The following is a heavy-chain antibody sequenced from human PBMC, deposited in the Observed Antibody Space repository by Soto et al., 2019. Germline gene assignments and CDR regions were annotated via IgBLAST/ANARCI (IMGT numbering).Heavy chain of an antibody. Sequence: GGSLRLSCAASGFTFSSYAMHWVRQAPGKGLEWVAVISYDGSNKYYADSVKGRFTISRDNSKNTLYLQMNSLRAEDTAVYYCAREFSGYGDYIRYFDYWGQGTLVTVSS. CDR3: AREFSGYGDYIRYFDY. V-gene: IGHV3-30-3*01. J-gene: IGHJ4*02. CDR1: GFTFSSYA. D-gene: IGHD4-17*01. CDR2: ISYDGSNK.